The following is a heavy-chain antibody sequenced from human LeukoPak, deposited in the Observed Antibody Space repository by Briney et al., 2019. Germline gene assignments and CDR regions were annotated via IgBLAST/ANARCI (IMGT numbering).Heavy chain of an antibody. D-gene: IGHD3-9*01. J-gene: IGHJ5*02. Sequence: ASVKVSCKASGYTFTGYYMHWVRQAPGRGLEWMGWINPNSGGTNYAQKFQGRVTMTRDTSISTAYMELSRLRSDDTAVYYCARVIRYFDWFLFDPWGQGTLVTVSS. CDR3: ARVIRYFDWFLFDP. CDR1: GYTFTGYY. CDR2: INPNSGGT. V-gene: IGHV1-2*02.